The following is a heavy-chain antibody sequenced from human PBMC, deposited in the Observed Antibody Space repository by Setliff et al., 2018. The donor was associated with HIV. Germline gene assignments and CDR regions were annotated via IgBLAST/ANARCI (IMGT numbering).Heavy chain of an antibody. D-gene: IGHD4-4*01. CDR1: GYTFTSHG. J-gene: IGHJ3*02. CDR2: ISAYNGNT. V-gene: IGHV1-18*01. CDR3: ARDVDYTDAFDI. Sequence: ASVKVSSKASGYTFTSHGISWVRQAPGQGLEWMGWISAYNGNTNYAQKLQGRVTMTTDTSTSTAYMELRSLRSDDTAVYYCARDVDYTDAFDIWGQGTMVTVSS.